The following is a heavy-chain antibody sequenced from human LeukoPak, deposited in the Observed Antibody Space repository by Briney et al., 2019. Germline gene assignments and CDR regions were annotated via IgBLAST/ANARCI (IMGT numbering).Heavy chain of an antibody. CDR3: AREDDFWSGYYSGPNAFDI. D-gene: IGHD3-3*01. CDR2: ISSSSSYI. CDR1: GFTFSSYS. J-gene: IGHJ3*02. V-gene: IGHV3-21*01. Sequence: GGSLRLSCAASGFTFSSYSMNWVRQAPGKGLEWVSSISSSSSYIYYADSVKGRFTISRDNAKNSLYLQMNSLRAEDTAVYYCAREDDFWSGYYSGPNAFDIWGQGTMVTVSS.